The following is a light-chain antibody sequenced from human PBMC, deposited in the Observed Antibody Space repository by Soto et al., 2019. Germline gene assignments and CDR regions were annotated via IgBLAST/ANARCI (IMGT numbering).Light chain of an antibody. CDR3: SSYTTTSTQV. V-gene: IGLV1-40*01. CDR2: GNS. CDR1: SSNIGAGYD. Sequence: QSVLTQPPSVSGAPGQRVTISCTGSSSNIGAGYDVHWYQQLPGTAPKLLIYGNSNRPSGVPDRFSGSKSGTSASLAITGLQAEDEADYYCSSYTTTSTQVIGSGTKVTVL. J-gene: IGLJ1*01.